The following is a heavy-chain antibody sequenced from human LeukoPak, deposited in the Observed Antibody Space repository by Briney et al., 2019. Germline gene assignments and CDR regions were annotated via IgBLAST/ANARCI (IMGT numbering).Heavy chain of an antibody. D-gene: IGHD3-10*01. J-gene: IGHJ4*02. V-gene: IGHV4-59*08. CDR2: IHYSGST. CDR1: GGSINSYY. Sequence: PSETLSLTCTVSGGSINSYYWSWIRQPPGKGLEWIGYIHYSGSTNYNPSLKSRVTISVDTSKNQFSLKLSSVTAADTAVYYCARRNHYYGSGSYYKPIDYWGQGTLVTVSS. CDR3: ARRNHYYGSGSYYKPIDY.